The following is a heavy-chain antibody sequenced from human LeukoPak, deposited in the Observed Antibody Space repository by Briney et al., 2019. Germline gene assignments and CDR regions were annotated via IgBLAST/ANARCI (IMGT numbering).Heavy chain of an antibody. CDR1: GGSISSSSYY. J-gene: IGHJ4*02. Sequence: PSETLSLTCTVSGGSISSSSYYWGWIRQPPGKGLEWIGSIYTSGSTNYNPSLKSRVTISVDTSKNQFSLKLSSVTAADTAVYYCARVSGGRSQGRFDYWGQGTLVTVSS. CDR2: IYTSGST. V-gene: IGHV4-39*07. D-gene: IGHD1-26*01. CDR3: ARVSGGRSQGRFDY.